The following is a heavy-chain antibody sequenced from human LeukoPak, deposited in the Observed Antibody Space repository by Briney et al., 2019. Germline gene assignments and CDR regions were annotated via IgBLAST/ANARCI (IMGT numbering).Heavy chain of an antibody. CDR1: GFTFSTYS. CDR3: ARVQVAVQSVFDYFDY. D-gene: IGHD2-2*01. V-gene: IGHV3-21*01. Sequence: GGSLRLSCAASGFTFSTYSMSWVRQAPGKGLEWVSSISSSSTYMYYVDSVKGRFTISRDNAKNSLYLQMNSLRAEDTAVYFCARVQVAVQSVFDYFDYWGQGTLVTVSS. CDR2: ISSSSTYM. J-gene: IGHJ4*02.